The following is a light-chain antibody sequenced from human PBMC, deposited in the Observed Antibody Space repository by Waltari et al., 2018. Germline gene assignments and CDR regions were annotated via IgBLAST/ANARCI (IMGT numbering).Light chain of an antibody. J-gene: IGKJ1*01. CDR2: KAS. Sequence: DIQLTQSPSTLSALLGDKFTIICRASQNIKTCLAWHQQKPGKAPNLLIYKASSLERGVPSRFSGSGSGTEFTLTISSLQPDDFATYYCLQYNGDPRTFGQGTKVEV. V-gene: IGKV1-5*03. CDR3: LQYNGDPRT. CDR1: QNIKTC.